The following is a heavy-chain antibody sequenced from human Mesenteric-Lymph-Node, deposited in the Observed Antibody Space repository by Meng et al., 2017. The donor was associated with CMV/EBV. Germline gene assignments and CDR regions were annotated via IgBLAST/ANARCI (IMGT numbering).Heavy chain of an antibody. V-gene: IGHV1-2*02. J-gene: IGHJ5*02. CDR1: GYTFNSYP. CDR2: INPNSGGT. D-gene: IGHD3-10*01. CDR3: ARDRWTRVTIAAGGP. Sequence: ASVKVSCKASGYTFNSYPITWVRQAPGQGLEWMGWINPNSGGTNYAQKFQGRVTMTRDTSISTAYMELSRLRSDDTAVYYCARDRWTRVTIAAGGPWGQGTLVTVSS.